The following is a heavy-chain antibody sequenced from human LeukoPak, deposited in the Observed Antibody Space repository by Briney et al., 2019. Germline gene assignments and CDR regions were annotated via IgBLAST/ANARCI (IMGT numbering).Heavy chain of an antibody. CDR2: INHSGST. J-gene: IGHJ1*01. CDR3: ARGLKPGGRAVQH. V-gene: IGHV4-34*01. CDR1: GGSFSGYY. D-gene: IGHD3-16*01. Sequence: SETLSLTCAVYGGSFSGYYWRWIRQPPGRGREGSGEINHSGSTNYNPSLKSRVTISVDTSKTQFSLKLSSVTAADTAVYYCARGLKPGGRAVQHWGQGTLVTVSS.